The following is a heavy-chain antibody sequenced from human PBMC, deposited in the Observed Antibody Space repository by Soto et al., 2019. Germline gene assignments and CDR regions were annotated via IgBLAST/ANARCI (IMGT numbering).Heavy chain of an antibody. Sequence: SETLSLTCTVSGGSISSYYWSWIRQPPGKGLEWIGYIYYSGSTNYNPSLKSRVTISVDTSKNQFSLKLSSVTAADTAVYYCARAFDYYCSGGSCYPSYFDYWGQGTLVTVSS. CDR2: IYYSGST. V-gene: IGHV4-59*01. CDR3: ARAFDYYCSGGSCYPSYFDY. D-gene: IGHD2-15*01. J-gene: IGHJ4*02. CDR1: GGSISSYY.